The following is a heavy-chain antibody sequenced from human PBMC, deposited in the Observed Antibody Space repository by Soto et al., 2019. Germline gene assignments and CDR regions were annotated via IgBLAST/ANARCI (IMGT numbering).Heavy chain of an antibody. CDR2: IIPIVGTA. V-gene: IGHV1-69*13. J-gene: IGHJ6*02. CDR3: ARGTAYCSSTSCYTHCYYYGMDV. Sequence: SVKVSCKASGGTFSSYAISWVRQAPGQGLEWMGGIIPIVGTANYAQKFQGTVTITADESTSTAYMELSSLRSEDTAVYYCARGTAYCSSTSCYTHCYYYGMDVWGQGTTVTFSS. CDR1: GGTFSSYA. D-gene: IGHD2-2*02.